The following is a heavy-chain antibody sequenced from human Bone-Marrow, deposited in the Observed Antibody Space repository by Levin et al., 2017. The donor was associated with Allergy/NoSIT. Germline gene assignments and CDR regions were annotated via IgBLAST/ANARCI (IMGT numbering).Heavy chain of an antibody. D-gene: IGHD2-8*02. CDR3: VRDYCTGGTCTEAFDT. V-gene: IGHV3-21*01. CDR1: GFTFSSYS. J-gene: IGHJ3*02. Sequence: GGSLRLSCAASGFTFSSYSMNWVRQAPGKGLEWVSSITSSGSSTYYTDSMKGRFTISRDNALESLYLQINSLRAEDTAVYYCVRDYCTGGTCTEAFDTWGQGTMLTVSS. CDR2: ITSSGSST.